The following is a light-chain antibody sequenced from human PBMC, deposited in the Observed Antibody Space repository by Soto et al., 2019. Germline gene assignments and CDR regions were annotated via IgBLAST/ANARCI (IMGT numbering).Light chain of an antibody. CDR1: QSISNY. J-gene: IGKJ5*01. Sequence: EIVLTQSPVTLSLSPWERATLSCRASQSISNYLTWYQQKPGQAPRLLIYDASNRATGIPARFSGSGSGTDFTLTISSLEPEDFAVYYCQQRSNWPITFGQGTRLEIK. CDR3: QQRSNWPIT. V-gene: IGKV3-11*01. CDR2: DAS.